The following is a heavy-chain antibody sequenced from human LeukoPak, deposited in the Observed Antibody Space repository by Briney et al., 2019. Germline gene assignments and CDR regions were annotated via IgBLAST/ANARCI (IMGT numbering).Heavy chain of an antibody. D-gene: IGHD3-22*01. CDR1: GFTFSSYA. Sequence: GGSLRLPCAASGFTFSSYAMSWVRQAPGKGLEWVSAISGSGGSTYYADSVKGRFTISRDNSKNTLYLQMNSLRAEDTAVYYCARAAITMIVVVRYYFDYWGQGTLVTVSS. V-gene: IGHV3-23*01. CDR3: ARAAITMIVVVRYYFDY. J-gene: IGHJ4*02. CDR2: ISGSGGST.